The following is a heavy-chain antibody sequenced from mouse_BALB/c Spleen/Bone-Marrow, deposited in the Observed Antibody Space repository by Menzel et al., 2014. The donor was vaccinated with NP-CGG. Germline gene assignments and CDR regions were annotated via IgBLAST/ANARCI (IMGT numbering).Heavy chain of an antibody. V-gene: IGHV1-67*01. D-gene: IGHD1-1*01. CDR2: IRTNSGNT. J-gene: IGHJ2*01. Sequence: VQLQQSGPELARPGLSEQISCKGSGYTSTDYAMHWVKESHAKSLVRLVAIRTNSGNTNYNQKSKGKATMTEDKSSSTAYMELARLAAEDSDIYYCARSGYGSRGGYFDYWCQGTPLTGSS. CDR3: ARSGYGSRGGYFDY. CDR1: GYTSTDYA.